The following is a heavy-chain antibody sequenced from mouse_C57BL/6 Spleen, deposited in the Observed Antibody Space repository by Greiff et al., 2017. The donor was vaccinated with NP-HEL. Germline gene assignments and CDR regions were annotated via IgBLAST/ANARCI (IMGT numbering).Heavy chain of an antibody. CDR1: GFNIKDDY. Sequence: VQLQQSGAELVRPGASVKLSCTASGFNIKDDYMHWVKQRPEQGLEWIGWIDPENGDTEYASKFQGKATITADKSSNTAYLQLSSLTSEDTAVYYCTQQGYDYSWFAYWGQGTLVTVSA. D-gene: IGHD2-4*01. CDR2: IDPENGDT. J-gene: IGHJ3*01. CDR3: TQQGYDYSWFAY. V-gene: IGHV14-4*01.